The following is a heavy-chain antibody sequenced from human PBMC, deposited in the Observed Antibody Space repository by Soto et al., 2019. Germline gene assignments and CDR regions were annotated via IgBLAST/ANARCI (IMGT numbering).Heavy chain of an antibody. D-gene: IGHD4-17*01. Sequence: GGSLRLSSAASGFTFDDYAMHWVRQAPGKGLEWVSGISWNSGSIGYADSVKGRFTISRDNAKNSLYLQMNSLRAEDTALYYCEKESHGDYSWYFDLGGRGTLVTVSP. CDR2: ISWNSGSI. J-gene: IGHJ2*01. V-gene: IGHV3-9*01. CDR3: EKESHGDYSWYFDL. CDR1: GFTFDDYA.